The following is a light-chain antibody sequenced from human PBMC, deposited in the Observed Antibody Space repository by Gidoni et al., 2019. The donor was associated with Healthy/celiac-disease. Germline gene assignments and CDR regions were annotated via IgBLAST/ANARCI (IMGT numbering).Light chain of an antibody. CDR1: SLRSYY. CDR3: NSRDSSGNRV. V-gene: IGLV3-19*01. CDR2: GKN. J-gene: IGLJ3*02. Sequence: SSELTQDSAVSVALGQTVRITCQGDSLRSYYASWYQQMPGQAPVLVIYGKNNRPSGIPDRFSGSSSRNTASLTITGAQAEDEADYYCNSRDSSGNRVFGGGTKLTVL.